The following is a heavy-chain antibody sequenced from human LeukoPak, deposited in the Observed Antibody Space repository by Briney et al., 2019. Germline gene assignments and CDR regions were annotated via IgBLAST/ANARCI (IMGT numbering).Heavy chain of an antibody. D-gene: IGHD2-2*01. CDR2: IRYDGSNK. J-gene: IGHJ6*03. V-gene: IGHV3-30*02. CDR3: AKDSVYRVVPAARGYMDV. Sequence: PGGSLRLSCAASGFTFSSYGMHWVRQAPGKGLEWVAFIRYDGSNKYYADSVKGRFTISRDNSKNTLYLQMNSLRAEDTAVYYCAKDSVYRVVPAARGYMDVWGIGTTVTISS. CDR1: GFTFSSYG.